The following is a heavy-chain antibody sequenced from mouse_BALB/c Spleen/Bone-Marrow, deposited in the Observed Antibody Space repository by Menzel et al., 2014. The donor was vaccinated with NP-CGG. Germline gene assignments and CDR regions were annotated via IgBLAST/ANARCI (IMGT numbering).Heavy chain of an antibody. CDR1: GFTFSSFG. CDR3: ARSSYGYDRQAYFFDY. D-gene: IGHD2-2*01. V-gene: IGHV5-17*02. CDR2: ISSGSSTI. Sequence: EVKLVESGGSLVQPGGSRKLSCAASGFTFSSFGMHWVRQAPEKGLEWVAYISSGSSTIYYADTVKGRFTISRDNPKNTLFLQMTSLRSEDTAMYYCARSSYGYDRQAYFFDYWGQGTTLTVSS. J-gene: IGHJ2*01.